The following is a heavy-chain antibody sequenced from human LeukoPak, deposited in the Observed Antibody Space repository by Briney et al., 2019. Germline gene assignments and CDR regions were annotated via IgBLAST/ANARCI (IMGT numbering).Heavy chain of an antibody. CDR2: IWHSGSP. CDR1: GYSISSGYY. CDR3: ARIPHYCNSPTCYRGYFDY. D-gene: IGHD2-2*01. J-gene: IGHJ4*02. Sequence: KPSETLSLTCTVSGYSISSGYYWGWVRQPPGKGLEWIVSIWHSGSPYYNPSLKSRVTISMDMSKNQFSLKLRSVTAADTAVYYCARIPHYCNSPTCYRGYFDYWGQGALVTVSS. V-gene: IGHV4-38-2*02.